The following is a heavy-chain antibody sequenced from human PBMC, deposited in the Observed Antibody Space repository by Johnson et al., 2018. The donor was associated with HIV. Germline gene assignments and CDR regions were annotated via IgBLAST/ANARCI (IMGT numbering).Heavy chain of an antibody. Sequence: VQLVESGGGLVQPGGSLRLSCAASRFTFSSYDLHWVRQATGKGLEWVSAIGTAGDRYYPGSVKGRFTISRENAKNSLYLQMNSLRAEDTAAYYCASLGLVILVKAPLSVVFDAVDIWGQGTMVTVSS. CDR3: ASLGLVILVKAPLSVVFDAVDI. V-gene: IGHV3-13*01. CDR1: RFTFSSYD. CDR2: IGTAGDR. J-gene: IGHJ3*02. D-gene: IGHD6-6*01.